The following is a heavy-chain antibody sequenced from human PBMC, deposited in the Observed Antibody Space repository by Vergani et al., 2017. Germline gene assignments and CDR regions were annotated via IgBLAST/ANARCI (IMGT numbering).Heavy chain of an antibody. CDR3: ARDRGSGWYSAYYYYGMDV. D-gene: IGHD6-19*01. J-gene: IGHJ6*02. Sequence: EVQLVESGGGVVRPGGSLRLSCAASGFTFDDYGMSWVRQPPGKGLEWVSGIHWNGGSTSYADSVKGRFTISRDNAKNSLYLQMNSLRAEDTAVYYCARDRGSGWYSAYYYYGMDVWGQXP. CDR2: IHWNGGST. V-gene: IGHV3-20*04. CDR1: GFTFDDYG.